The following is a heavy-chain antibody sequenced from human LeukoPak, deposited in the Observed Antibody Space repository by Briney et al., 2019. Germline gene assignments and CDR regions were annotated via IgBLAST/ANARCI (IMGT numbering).Heavy chain of an antibody. CDR1: GFTFSTYA. Sequence: GGSLRLSCAASGFTFSTYAMGWVRQAPGKGLEWVANIKEDGRVKYYVDSVKGRFTISRDNAKNSVYLQMNSLRAADTAVYYCAREVGSAARGRWGQGTLVTVSS. CDR3: AREVGSAARGR. D-gene: IGHD2-2*01. CDR2: IKEDGRVK. J-gene: IGHJ4*02. V-gene: IGHV3-7*03.